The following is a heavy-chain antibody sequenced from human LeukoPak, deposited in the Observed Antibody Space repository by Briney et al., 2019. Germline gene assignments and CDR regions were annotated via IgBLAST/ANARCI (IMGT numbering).Heavy chain of an antibody. Sequence: GGSLRLSCAASGFTFSDYYMSWIRQAPGKGLEWVSCINSGSSYTNYADSVKGRFTISRDNAKNSLFLQMNSLRAEDTAVYYCARYVWGSYRRFDPWSQGTLVTVSS. CDR2: INSGSSYT. CDR1: GFTFSDYY. CDR3: ARYVWGSYRRFDP. D-gene: IGHD3-16*02. J-gene: IGHJ5*02. V-gene: IGHV3-11*06.